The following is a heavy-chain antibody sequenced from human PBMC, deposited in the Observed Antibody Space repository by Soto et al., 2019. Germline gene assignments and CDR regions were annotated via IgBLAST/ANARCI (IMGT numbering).Heavy chain of an antibody. D-gene: IGHD5-18*01. Sequence: GGSLRLSCAASGFTFSSYEMNWVRQAPGKGLEWVSYISSSGSTIYYADSVKGRFTISRDNAKNSLYLQMNSLRAEDTAVYYCAREDTAMAHFDYWGQGTLVTVSS. CDR3: AREDTAMAHFDY. V-gene: IGHV3-48*03. J-gene: IGHJ4*02. CDR1: GFTFSSYE. CDR2: ISSSGSTI.